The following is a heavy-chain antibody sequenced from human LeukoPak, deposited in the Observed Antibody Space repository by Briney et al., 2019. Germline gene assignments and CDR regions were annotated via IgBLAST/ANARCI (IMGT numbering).Heavy chain of an antibody. D-gene: IGHD3-16*01. V-gene: IGHV3-53*01. CDR3: ARGTVWRLGSYGLDV. CDR1: GFTVSSKY. J-gene: IGHJ6*02. CDR2: IYNGGST. Sequence: GGSLRLSCVASGFTVSSKYMSWVRQAPGKGLEWVSVIYNGGSTYYGESVKGRFTISRDNSKNTVYLQMNALRAEDSAVYYCARGTVWRLGSYGLDVWGQGTTVTVSS.